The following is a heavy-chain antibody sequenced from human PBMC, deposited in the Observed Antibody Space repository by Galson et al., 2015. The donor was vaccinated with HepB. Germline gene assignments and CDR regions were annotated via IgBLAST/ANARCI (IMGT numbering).Heavy chain of an antibody. CDR3: ARGFWSYYMDV. V-gene: IGHV3-66*01. J-gene: IGHJ6*03. D-gene: IGHD3-3*01. Sequence: SLRLSCAASGLTGTTHYMSWVRQAPGMGLEWVSIIYAAGNTYYADSVNGRFTTSRDNSKNTVYLQVDSLRAEDTATYYCARGFWSYYMDVWGKGTTVTVSS. CDR1: GLTGTTHY. CDR2: IYAAGNT.